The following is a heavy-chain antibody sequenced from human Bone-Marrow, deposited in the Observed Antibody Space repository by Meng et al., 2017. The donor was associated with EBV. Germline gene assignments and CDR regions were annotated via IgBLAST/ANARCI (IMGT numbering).Heavy chain of an antibody. D-gene: IGHD3-10*01. CDR1: GGTFRSDA. V-gene: IGHV1-69*01. Sequence: QVQLVQFGGEVKKPGSSVIVPCKTSGGTFRSDAISWVRQAPGQGLVWMGGLIPMTGVAHYAQKFQDSVSIIADESTSTHYLELSSLRSEDTAIYFCASESGRGFTPDYWGQGTLVTVSS. CDR2: LIPMTGVA. J-gene: IGHJ4*02. CDR3: ASESGRGFTPDY.